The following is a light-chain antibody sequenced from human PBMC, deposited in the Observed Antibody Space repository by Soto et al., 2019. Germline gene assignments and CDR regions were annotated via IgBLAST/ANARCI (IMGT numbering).Light chain of an antibody. V-gene: IGLV2-23*01. CDR3: CSYAGSSTFPV. J-gene: IGLJ3*02. CDR2: EGS. Sequence: QSALTQPASVSGSPGQSITISCTGTSSYVGSYNLVSWYQQHPGKAPKLMIYEGSKRPSGVSNRFSGSKSGNTASLTISGLQAEDEADYYCCSYAGSSTFPVFGGGTQLTVL. CDR1: SSYVGSYNL.